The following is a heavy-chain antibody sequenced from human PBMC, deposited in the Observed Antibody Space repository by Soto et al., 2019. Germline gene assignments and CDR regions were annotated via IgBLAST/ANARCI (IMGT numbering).Heavy chain of an antibody. V-gene: IGHV4-31*03. CDR1: GGSISSGGYY. CDR3: ARALGEPYDILTGYVYFDY. CDR2: IYYSGST. D-gene: IGHD3-9*01. J-gene: IGHJ4*02. Sequence: SETLSLTCTVSGGSISSGGYYWSWIRQHPGKGLEWIGYIYYSGSTYYNPSLKSRVTISVDTSKNQFSLKLSSVTAADTAVYYCARALGEPYDILTGYVYFDYWGQGTLVTVSS.